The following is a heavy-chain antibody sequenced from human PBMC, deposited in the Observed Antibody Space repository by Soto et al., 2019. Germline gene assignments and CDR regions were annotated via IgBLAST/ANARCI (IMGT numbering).Heavy chain of an antibody. CDR1: GFTFDDYA. V-gene: IGHV3-9*01. J-gene: IGHJ4*02. Sequence: GGSLSLSCAASGFTFDDYAMHWVRQAPGKGLEWVSGISWNSGSIGYADSVKGRFTISRDNAKNSLYLQMNSLRAEDTALYYCAKDRGRDYYGSGSYYYWGQGTLVTVSS. D-gene: IGHD3-10*01. CDR2: ISWNSGSI. CDR3: AKDRGRDYYGSGSYYY.